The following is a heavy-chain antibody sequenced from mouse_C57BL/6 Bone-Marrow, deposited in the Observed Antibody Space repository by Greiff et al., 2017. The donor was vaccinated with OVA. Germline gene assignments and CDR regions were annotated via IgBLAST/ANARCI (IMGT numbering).Heavy chain of an antibody. CDR1: GFNIKNTY. D-gene: IGHD1-1*01. CDR2: IDPANDNT. Sequence: EVQLQQSVAELVRPGASVKLSWTASGFNIKNTYMHWVKQRPEQGLEWIGRIDPANDNTKYAPKFQGKATMTADTSSNTAYLQLSSLSSEDTAVYCCARGNFGSSFYAMDYWGQGTSVTVSS. V-gene: IGHV14-3*01. CDR3: ARGNFGSSFYAMDY. J-gene: IGHJ4*01.